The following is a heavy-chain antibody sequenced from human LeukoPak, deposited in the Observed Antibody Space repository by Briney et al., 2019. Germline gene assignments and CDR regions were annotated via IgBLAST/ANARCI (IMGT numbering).Heavy chain of an antibody. J-gene: IGHJ3*02. Sequence: GGSLRLSCAVSGFTFDDYAMHWVRQVPGKGLEWVSGINWNSDSIDYADSVKGRFTTSRDNAKNSLYLQMNSLRAEDTAVYYCAKNLGYYYDSSGYYDAFDIWGQGTMVTVSS. CDR1: GFTFDDYA. V-gene: IGHV3-9*01. CDR3: AKNLGYYYDSSGYYDAFDI. D-gene: IGHD3-22*01. CDR2: INWNSDSI.